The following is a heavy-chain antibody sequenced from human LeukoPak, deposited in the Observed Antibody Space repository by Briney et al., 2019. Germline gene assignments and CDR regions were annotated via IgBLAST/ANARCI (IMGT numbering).Heavy chain of an antibody. J-gene: IGHJ4*02. CDR2: INHSGST. V-gene: IGHV4-34*01. CDR3: ARPWGHFGSYSGFYDY. D-gene: IGHD1-26*01. CDR1: GGSISGYY. Sequence: KTSETLSLTCSVSGGSISGYYWSWIRQPPGKGLEWIGEINHSGSTNYNPSLKSRVTISVDTSKNQFSLKLSSVTAADTAVYYCARPWGHFGSYSGFYDYWGQGTLVTVSS.